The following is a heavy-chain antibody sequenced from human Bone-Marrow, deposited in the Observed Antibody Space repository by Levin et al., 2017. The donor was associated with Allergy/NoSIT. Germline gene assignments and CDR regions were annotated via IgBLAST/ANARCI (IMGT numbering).Heavy chain of an antibody. Sequence: GGSLRLSCAASGFTFSSYEMNWVRQAPGKGLEWVSYISSSGSTIYYADSVKRRFTISRDNAKNSLYLQMNSLRAEDTAVYYCAREPFVYVAADYWGQGTLVTVSS. D-gene: IGHD5/OR15-5a*01. CDR2: ISSSGSTI. J-gene: IGHJ4*02. CDR3: AREPFVYVAADY. CDR1: GFTFSSYE. V-gene: IGHV3-48*03.